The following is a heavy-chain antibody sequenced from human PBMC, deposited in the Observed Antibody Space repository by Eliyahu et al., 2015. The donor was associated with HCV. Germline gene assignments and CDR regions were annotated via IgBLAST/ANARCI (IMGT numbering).Heavy chain of an antibody. CDR3: ARDQKQLVYTWLDP. CDR2: IIPIFGTP. D-gene: IGHD1-1*01. CDR1: GGTFSTES. V-gene: IGHV1-69*01. J-gene: IGHJ5*02. Sequence: QVQLVQSGAEVKKPGSSVKVSXKASGGTFSTESISWVRQAPGQGLEWMGGIIPIFGTPNYAQKYQGRVTITADESTSTAYLELSSLRSEDTAVYYCARDQKQLVYTWLDPWGQGTLVTVSS.